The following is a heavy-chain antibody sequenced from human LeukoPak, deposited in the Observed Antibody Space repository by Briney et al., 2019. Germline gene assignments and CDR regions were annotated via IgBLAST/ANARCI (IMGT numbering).Heavy chain of an antibody. CDR1: ADTFTLSN. Sequence: ASVKVTLKASADTFTLSNMHFVPRPPGQGLEWMGWIDSKNGDTKYAQKFESRLTITRDTSIGVAYMELRSLISDDTAVYYCARDAYCCGRRCSVHWVPSWGQGTPVTVSS. V-gene: IGHV1-2*02. D-gene: IGHD2-15*01. J-gene: IGHJ5*02. CDR2: IDSKNGDT. CDR3: ARDAYCCGRRCSVHWVPS.